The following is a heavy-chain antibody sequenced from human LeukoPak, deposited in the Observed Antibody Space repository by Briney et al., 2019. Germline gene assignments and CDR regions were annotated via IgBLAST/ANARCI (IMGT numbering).Heavy chain of an antibody. CDR1: GYTFTGYY. CDR2: INPNSGGT. Sequence: ASVKVSCKASGYTFTGYYMHWVRQAPGQGLEWMGHINPNSGGTNYAQKFQGRVTMTRATSISTAYMEPSRLRSDDTAVYYCATSRKSYGDYVDWGQGTLVTVSS. D-gene: IGHD4-17*01. V-gene: IGHV1-2*06. J-gene: IGHJ4*02. CDR3: ATSRKSYGDYVD.